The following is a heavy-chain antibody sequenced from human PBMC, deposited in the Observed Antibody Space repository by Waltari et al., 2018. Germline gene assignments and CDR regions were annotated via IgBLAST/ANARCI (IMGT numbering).Heavy chain of an antibody. D-gene: IGHD1-26*01. J-gene: IGHJ3*02. CDR2: IYYSGST. CDR3: ARLWLNKNHVGATRQDAFDI. CDR1: GGSISSSSYY. V-gene: IGHV4-39*01. Sequence: QLQLQESGPGLVKPSETLSLTCTVSGGSISSSSYYWGWIRQPPGKGLEWIGSIYYSGSTYYNPSLKSRVTISVDTSKNQFSLKLSSVTAADTAVYYCARLWLNKNHVGATRQDAFDIWGQGTMVTVSS.